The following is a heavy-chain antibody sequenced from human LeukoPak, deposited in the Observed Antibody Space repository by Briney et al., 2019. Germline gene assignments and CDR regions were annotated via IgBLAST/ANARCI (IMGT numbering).Heavy chain of an antibody. CDR3: ARDNSVRDEAWWFNP. Sequence: ASVKVSCKASGYTFTSYGISWVRQAPGQGLEWMGWISAYNGNTNYAQKLRGRVTMTTDTSTSTDYLELSSLRSEDTAVYYCARDNSVRDEAWWFNPWGQGTLVTVSS. J-gene: IGHJ5*02. CDR2: ISAYNGNT. CDR1: GYTFTSYG. V-gene: IGHV1-18*01. D-gene: IGHD5-24*01.